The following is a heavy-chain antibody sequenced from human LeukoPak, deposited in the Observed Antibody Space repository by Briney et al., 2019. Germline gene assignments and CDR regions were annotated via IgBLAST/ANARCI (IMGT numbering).Heavy chain of an antibody. CDR3: ARAMYCSGGSCYPSTSWFDP. CDR1: GYTFTSYA. D-gene: IGHD2-15*01. Sequence: GASVKLSCKASGYTFTSYAMNWVRQAPGRGLEWMGWINTNTGNPTYAQGFTGRFVFSLDTSVSTAYLQISSLKAEDTAVYYCARAMYCSGGSCYPSTSWFDPWGQGTLVTVSS. V-gene: IGHV7-4-1*02. J-gene: IGHJ5*02. CDR2: INTNTGNP.